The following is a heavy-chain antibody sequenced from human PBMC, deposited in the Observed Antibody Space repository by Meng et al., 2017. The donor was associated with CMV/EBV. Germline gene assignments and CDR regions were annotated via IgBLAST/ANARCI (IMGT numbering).Heavy chain of an antibody. V-gene: IGHV4-39*07. CDR2: IHYSGST. Sequence: SETLSLTCTVSGDSIRSSSYYWGWVRQPPGKGLEWIGGIHYSGSTYYNPSLKSPVTISLDTSKNQFSLRLTSVTAADTAIYFCARVNAESKDHWGPGILVTVSS. CDR1: GDSIRSSSYY. D-gene: IGHD2-15*01. CDR3: ARVNAESKDH. J-gene: IGHJ4*02.